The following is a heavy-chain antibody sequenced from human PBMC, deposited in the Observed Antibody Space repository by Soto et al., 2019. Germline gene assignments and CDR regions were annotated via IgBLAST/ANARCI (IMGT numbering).Heavy chain of an antibody. J-gene: IGHJ4*02. CDR3: AREEFEDGRGHFDY. D-gene: IGHD3-22*01. Sequence: QVQLVESGGGVVQPGGSLRLSCAASGCTLSTSVMHWVRQAPGKGLEWMAIISYGGVNKYYADSVKGRFTISRDISESRLYLQMNSLRTEDTAVYYCAREEFEDGRGHFDYWGQGTLVSVSS. CDR1: GCTLSTSV. V-gene: IGHV3-30*13. CDR2: ISYGGVNK.